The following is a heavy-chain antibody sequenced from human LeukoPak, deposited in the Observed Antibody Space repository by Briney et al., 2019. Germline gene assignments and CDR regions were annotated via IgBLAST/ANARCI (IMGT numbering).Heavy chain of an antibody. D-gene: IGHD3-3*01. CDR3: AVSPYSITIFGVVIIGWFDP. J-gene: IGHJ5*02. Sequence: ASVKVSCKASGGTFSSYAISWVRQAPGQGLEWMGGIIPTFGTANYAQKFQGRVTITADESTSTAYMELSSLRSEDTAVYYCAVSPYSITIFGVVIIGWFDPWGQGTLVTVSS. CDR1: GGTFSSYA. CDR2: IIPTFGTA. V-gene: IGHV1-69*13.